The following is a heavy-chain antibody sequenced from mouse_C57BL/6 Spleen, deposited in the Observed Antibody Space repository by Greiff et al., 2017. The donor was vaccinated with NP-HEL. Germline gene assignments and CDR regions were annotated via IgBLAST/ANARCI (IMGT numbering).Heavy chain of an antibody. J-gene: IGHJ3*01. CDR1: GFTFSSYA. CDR2: ISDGGSYT. D-gene: IGHD1-1*01. Sequence: EVQLVESGGGLVKPGGSLKLSCAASGFTFSSYAMSWVRQTPEKRLEWVATISDGGSYTYYPDNVKGRFTISRDNAKNNLYLQMSHLKSEDTAMYYCARVGYYGSSPFAYWGQGTLVTVSA. CDR3: ARVGYYGSSPFAY. V-gene: IGHV5-4*01.